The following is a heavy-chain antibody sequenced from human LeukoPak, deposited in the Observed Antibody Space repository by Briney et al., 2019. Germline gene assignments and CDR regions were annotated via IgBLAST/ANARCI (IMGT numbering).Heavy chain of an antibody. CDR2: ISWNSGSI. CDR3: ATLDKGFLEWSGGY. J-gene: IGHJ4*02. Sequence: GGSLRLSCAASGFTFDDYAMHWVRQAPGKGLEWVSGISWNSGSIGYADSVKGRFTISRDNAKNSLYLQMNSLRAEDTAVYYCATLDKGFLEWSGGYWGQGTLVTVSS. V-gene: IGHV3-9*01. D-gene: IGHD3-3*01. CDR1: GFTFDDYA.